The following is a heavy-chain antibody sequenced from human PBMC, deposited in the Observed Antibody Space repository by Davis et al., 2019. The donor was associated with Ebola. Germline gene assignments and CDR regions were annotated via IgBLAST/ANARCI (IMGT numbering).Heavy chain of an antibody. Sequence: GESLKISCAASGFTFSSYAMHWVRQAPGKGLEWVAVISYDGSNKYYADSVKGRFTISRDNSKNTLYLQMNSLRAEDTAVYYCARGSWEEQQLLMDFDYWGQGTLVTVSS. D-gene: IGHD6-13*01. CDR1: GFTFSSYA. V-gene: IGHV3-30*04. CDR2: ISYDGSNK. CDR3: ARGSWEEQQLLMDFDY. J-gene: IGHJ4*02.